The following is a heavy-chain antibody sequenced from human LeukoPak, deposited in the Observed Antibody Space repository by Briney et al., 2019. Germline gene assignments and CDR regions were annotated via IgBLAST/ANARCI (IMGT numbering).Heavy chain of an antibody. J-gene: IGHJ4*02. CDR1: GFTVSSNY. CDR3: ARESAPGYIDY. CDR2: IYSYGTT. V-gene: IGHV3-66*01. Sequence: GGSLRLSCAASGFTVSSNYMTWGRQAPGKGLEWVSVIYSYGTTYYADSVKGRFTISRDNSKNTVFLQMNSMRVEDTAVYYCARESAPGYIDYWGQGTLVTVSS. D-gene: IGHD6-13*01.